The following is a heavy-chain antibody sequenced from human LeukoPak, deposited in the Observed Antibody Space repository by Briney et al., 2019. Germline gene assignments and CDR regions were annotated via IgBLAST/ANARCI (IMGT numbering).Heavy chain of an antibody. V-gene: IGHV3-23*01. D-gene: IGHD6-25*01. CDR1: GFTFSSYA. CDR2: ISDSGHST. Sequence: KSGGSLRLSCAASGFTFSSYAMTWVRQAPGKGLEWVSSISDSGHSTNYADSVKGRFTLSRDNSKNTLYLQMNSLRAEDTAVYYCARDGAAAVNYWGQGTLVTVSS. CDR3: ARDGAAAVNY. J-gene: IGHJ4*02.